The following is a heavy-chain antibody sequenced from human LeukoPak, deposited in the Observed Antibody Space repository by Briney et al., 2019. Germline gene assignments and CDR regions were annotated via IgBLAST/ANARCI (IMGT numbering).Heavy chain of an antibody. CDR3: ARDMSSSGIDY. D-gene: IGHD6-13*01. V-gene: IGHV3-48*04. CDR1: GFTFSSYS. CDR2: ISSSSSTI. J-gene: IGHJ4*02. Sequence: GGSLRLSCAASGFTFSSYSMNWVRQAPGKGLEGVSYISSSSSTIYYADSVKGRFTISRDNAKNSPYLQMNSLRAEDTAVYYCARDMSSSGIDYWGQGTLVTVSS.